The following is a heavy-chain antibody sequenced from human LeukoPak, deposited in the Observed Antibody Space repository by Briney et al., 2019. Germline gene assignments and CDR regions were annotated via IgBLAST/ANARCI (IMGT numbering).Heavy chain of an antibody. D-gene: IGHD6-19*01. CDR1: GGSFRGDYY. Sequence: SETLSLTCTVSGGSFRGDYYWAWIRQPPGKGLEWIGSIYSGGRIYYNPSLKSRVSISIDTSNNDLSLKVTSVTAADTAVYYCARDVYEQWLPGAFDYWGQGTLVTVSS. V-gene: IGHV4-39*07. CDR3: ARDVYEQWLPGAFDY. CDR2: IYSGGRI. J-gene: IGHJ4*02.